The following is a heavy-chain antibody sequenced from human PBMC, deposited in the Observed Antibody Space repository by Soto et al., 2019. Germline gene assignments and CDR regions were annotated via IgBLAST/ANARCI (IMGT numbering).Heavy chain of an antibody. J-gene: IGHJ6*03. D-gene: IGHD2-2*01. CDR2: ISSSSSTI. CDR1: GFTFSSYS. Sequence: EVQLVESGGGLVQPGGSLRLSCAASGFTFSSYSMNWVRQAPGKGLEWVSYISSSSSTIYYADSVKGRFTISRDNAKNSLCLQTNSLRAEDTAVYYCASRAGDCSRTSCYFQYYYYYMDVWGKGTTVTVSS. CDR3: ASRAGDCSRTSCYFQYYYYYMDV. V-gene: IGHV3-48*01.